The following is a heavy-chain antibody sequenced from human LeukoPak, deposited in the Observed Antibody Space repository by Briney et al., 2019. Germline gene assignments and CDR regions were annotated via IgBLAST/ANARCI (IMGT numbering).Heavy chain of an antibody. V-gene: IGHV1-8*03. D-gene: IGHD5-12*01. CDR1: GYTFTSYD. CDR2: MNPNSGNT. CDR3: ARGRSGYSGYDAFDI. Sequence: ASVKVSCKASGYTFTSYDINWVRQATGQGLEWMGWMNPNSGNTGYAQKFQGRVTITRTTSISTAYMELSSLRSEDTAVYYCARGRSGYSGYDAFDIWGQGTMVTVSS. J-gene: IGHJ3*02.